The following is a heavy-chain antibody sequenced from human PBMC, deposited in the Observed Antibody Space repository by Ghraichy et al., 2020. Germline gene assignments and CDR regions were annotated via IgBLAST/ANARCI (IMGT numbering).Heavy chain of an antibody. J-gene: IGHJ4*01. D-gene: IGHD3-10*01. CDR3: ARDMGTGGATGRGVISYY. CDR1: GFSFSNYA. V-gene: IGHV3-23*01. Sequence: GGSLRLSCAASGFSFSNYAMTWVRQAPGTGLEWVSVISGAGDNRYYADSVKGRFTISRDNSKYTVYLQMSSLRAEDTAIYYCARDMGTGGATGRGVISYYWGHGTLVTVSS. CDR2: ISGAGDNR.